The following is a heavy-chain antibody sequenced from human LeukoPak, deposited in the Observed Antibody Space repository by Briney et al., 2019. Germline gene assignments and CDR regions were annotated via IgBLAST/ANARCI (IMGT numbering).Heavy chain of an antibody. CDR1: GFTFSSYG. V-gene: IGHV3-30*18. D-gene: IGHD3-22*01. Sequence: PGGSLRLSCAASGFTFSSYGMHWVRQAPGKGLEWVAVISYDGSNKYYADSVKGRFTISRDNSKNTLYLQMNSLRAEDTAVYYCAKDPSPIGGSYYDSSGYWDAFDIWGQGTMVTVSS. J-gene: IGHJ3*02. CDR2: ISYDGSNK. CDR3: AKDPSPIGGSYYDSSGYWDAFDI.